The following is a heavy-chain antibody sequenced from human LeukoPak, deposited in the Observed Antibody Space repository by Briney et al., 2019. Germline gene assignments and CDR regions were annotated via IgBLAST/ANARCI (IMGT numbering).Heavy chain of an antibody. CDR3: ASGYCSSTGCYPRQFDY. V-gene: IGHV1-46*03. Sequence: ASVKVSCKASGYTFTSYYMHWVRQAPGQGLEWVGIINPSGGSTSYAQKFQGRVTMTRDTSTSTVYMELSSLRSEDTAVYYCASGYCSSTGCYPRQFDYWGQGTLVTVSS. CDR2: INPSGGST. CDR1: GYTFTSYY. D-gene: IGHD2-2*01. J-gene: IGHJ4*02.